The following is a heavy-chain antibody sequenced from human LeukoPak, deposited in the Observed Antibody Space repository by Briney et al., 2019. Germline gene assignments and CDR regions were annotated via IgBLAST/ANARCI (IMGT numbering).Heavy chain of an antibody. CDR3: ARVTGLDYGDYVWFDP. Sequence: SVKVSCKASGGTFSSYAISWVRQAPGQGLEWMGGIIPIFGTANYAQKFQGRVTITADKSTSTAYMELSSLRSEDTAVYYCARVTGLDYGDYVWFDPWGQGTRVTVSS. D-gene: IGHD4-17*01. J-gene: IGHJ5*02. V-gene: IGHV1-69*06. CDR2: IIPIFGTA. CDR1: GGTFSSYA.